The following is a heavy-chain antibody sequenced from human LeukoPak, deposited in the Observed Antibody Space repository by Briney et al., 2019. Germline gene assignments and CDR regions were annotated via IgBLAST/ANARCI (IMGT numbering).Heavy chain of an antibody. CDR2: IYYSGST. Sequence: SETLSLTCTVSGGSIDSSSHYWGWIRQPPGKGLEWIGSIYYSGSTYYNPSLKSRVTISVDTSKNHFSLGLSSVTAADTAVYYCARGGYLNYYYYGMDVWGQGTTVTVSS. CDR1: GGSIDSSSHY. V-gene: IGHV4-39*02. J-gene: IGHJ6*02. CDR3: ARGGYLNYYYYGMDV. D-gene: IGHD3-22*01.